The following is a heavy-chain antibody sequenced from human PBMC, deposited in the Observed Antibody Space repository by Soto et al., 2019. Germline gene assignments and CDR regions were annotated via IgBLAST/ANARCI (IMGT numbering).Heavy chain of an antibody. J-gene: IGHJ4*02. Sequence: EVQVVESGGGLVKPGGSLRLSCAASGFTFSLYSMSWVRQAPGKGLEWVSSISSTSTYIYSSDSVTGRFTISRDNTKNSLYLQMNSLRAEDRAVYYCARGERVGDPMFDYWGQGTLVTVSS. D-gene: IGHD2-21*02. CDR3: ARGERVGDPMFDY. CDR2: ISSTSTYI. CDR1: GFTFSLYS. V-gene: IGHV3-21*01.